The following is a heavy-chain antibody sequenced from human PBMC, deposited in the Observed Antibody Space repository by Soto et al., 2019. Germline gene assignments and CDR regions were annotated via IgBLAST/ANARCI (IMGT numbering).Heavy chain of an antibody. D-gene: IGHD6-13*01. CDR1: GGSFSGYY. Sequence: QVQLQQWGAGLLKASETLSLTCAVYGGSFSGYYWSWIRQPPGKGLEWIGEINHSGSTNYNPSLKSRVTISVDTSKNQFSLKLSSVTAADTAVYYCASRIAASGTHPEYFQHWGQGTLVTVSS. CDR3: ASRIAASGTHPEYFQH. V-gene: IGHV4-34*01. J-gene: IGHJ1*01. CDR2: INHSGST.